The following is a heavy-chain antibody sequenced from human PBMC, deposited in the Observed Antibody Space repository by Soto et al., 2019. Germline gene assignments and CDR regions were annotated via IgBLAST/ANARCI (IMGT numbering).Heavy chain of an antibody. V-gene: IGHV1-24*01. J-gene: IGHJ4*02. CDR1: GYTLTELS. CDR3: ATDHYGDSYYYFDY. D-gene: IGHD4-17*01. Sequence: ASVKVSCKVSGYTLTELSMHWVQQAPGKGLEWMGGFDPEDGETIYAQKFQGRVTMTEDTSTDTAYMELSSLRSEDTAVYYCATDHYGDSYYYFDYWGQGTLVTVSS. CDR2: FDPEDGET.